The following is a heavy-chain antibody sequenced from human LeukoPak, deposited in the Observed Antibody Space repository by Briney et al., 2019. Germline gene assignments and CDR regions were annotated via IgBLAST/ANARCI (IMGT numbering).Heavy chain of an antibody. CDR2: IIGSSGGT. CDR1: GFRFSNYA. CDR3: AKGGYDYVEMGYFDY. V-gene: IGHV3-23*01. D-gene: IGHD5-12*01. J-gene: IGHJ4*02. Sequence: GGSLRLSFAASGFRFSNYAMSWVRQAPGTGLEWVSLIIGSSGGTFYADSVKGRFTISRDNSKNTLYMQMNSLRAEDTALYYCAKGGYDYVEMGYFDYWGQGTLVTVSS.